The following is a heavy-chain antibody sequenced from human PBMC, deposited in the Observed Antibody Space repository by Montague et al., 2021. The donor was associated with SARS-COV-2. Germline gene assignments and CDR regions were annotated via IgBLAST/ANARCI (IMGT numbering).Heavy chain of an antibody. Sequence: SETLSLTCSVSGGSIRTSDYYWGWIRQPPGKGLEWIGTIDYSGYTNYNPSLKSRVTISVDTSKNQFSLKLSSVTAADTAVYYCARGSGCSGGSCYSGWDPYYYYGMDVWGQGTTVTVSS. CDR2: IDYSGYT. CDR3: ARGSGCSGGSCYSGWDPYYYYGMDV. CDR1: GGSIRTSDYY. J-gene: IGHJ6*02. D-gene: IGHD2-15*01. V-gene: IGHV4-39*07.